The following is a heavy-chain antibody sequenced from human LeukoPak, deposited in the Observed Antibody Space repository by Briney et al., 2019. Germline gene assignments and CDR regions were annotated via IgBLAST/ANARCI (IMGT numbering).Heavy chain of an antibody. Sequence: GGSLRLSCAASGFTVSSNYMSWVRQAPGKGLEWVSVIYSGGSTYYADSVKGRFTISRDNSKNTLYLQMNSLRAEDTAVYYCARDRGSSGWYGGYFDYWGQGTLVTVSS. D-gene: IGHD6-19*01. CDR2: IYSGGST. J-gene: IGHJ4*02. CDR1: GFTVSSNY. CDR3: ARDRGSSGWYGGYFDY. V-gene: IGHV3-66*01.